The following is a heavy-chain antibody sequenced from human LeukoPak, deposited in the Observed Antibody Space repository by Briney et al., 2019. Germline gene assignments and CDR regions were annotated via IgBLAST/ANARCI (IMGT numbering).Heavy chain of an antibody. CDR3: ARVQGNARWAVVTATFYYYYYMDV. J-gene: IGHJ6*03. V-gene: IGHV3-21*01. Sequence: GGSLRLSCAASGFTFSSYSMNWVRQAPGKGLEWVSSISSSSSYIYYADSVKGRFTISRDNAKNSLYLQMNSLRAEDTAVYYCARVQGNARWAVVTATFYYYYYMDVWGKGTTVTVSS. D-gene: IGHD2-21*02. CDR1: GFTFSSYS. CDR2: ISSSSSYI.